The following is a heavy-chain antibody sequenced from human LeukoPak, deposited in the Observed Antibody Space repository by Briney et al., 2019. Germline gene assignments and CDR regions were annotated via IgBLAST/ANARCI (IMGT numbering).Heavy chain of an antibody. CDR1: GGSLISYY. V-gene: IGHV4-59*01. CDR3: AVGAYYDSSAPWFDS. D-gene: IGHD3-22*01. CDR2: IYYSGSS. J-gene: IGHJ5*01. Sequence: SETLSLTCTVSGGSLISYYWSWIRQPPGKGLEWMGYIYYSGSSNYNPSLKSRGTISVDTSKNQFSLKLSTVTPAGTAVYYCAVGAYYDSSAPWFDSWGQGTLATVSS.